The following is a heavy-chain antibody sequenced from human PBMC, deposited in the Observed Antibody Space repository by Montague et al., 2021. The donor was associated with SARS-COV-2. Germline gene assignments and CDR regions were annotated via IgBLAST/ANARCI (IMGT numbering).Heavy chain of an antibody. CDR3: ASSSTGGWGGPFDS. V-gene: IGHV4-39*02. Sequence: SETLSLTCTVSGGSIRSSSYYWGWIRPSPGKGLEWFGSIYYSGYSYSNPSLRSRVTISIDTSNNHFSLRLRSVTAADTAVYYCASSSTGGWGGPFDSWGQGTMVPVSS. D-gene: IGHD3-16*01. CDR2: IYYSGYS. J-gene: IGHJ4*02. CDR1: GGSIRSSSYY.